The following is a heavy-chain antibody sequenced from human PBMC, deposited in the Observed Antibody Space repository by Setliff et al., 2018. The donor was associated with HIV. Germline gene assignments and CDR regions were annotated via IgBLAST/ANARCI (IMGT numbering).Heavy chain of an antibody. J-gene: IGHJ3*01. Sequence: PSETLSLTCTVSGGSVGGSSYYWAWIRQPPGKGLEWIGSIYYTGNTKYNPSLESPVTFSIDTSENRFSLRLASVTAADTAIYYCARDDSIVLVPAIMRGDGFDFWGQGRMVTVSS. CDR3: ARDDSIVLVPAIMRGDGFDF. D-gene: IGHD2-2*01. CDR1: GGSVGGSSYY. V-gene: IGHV4-39*07. CDR2: IYYTGNT.